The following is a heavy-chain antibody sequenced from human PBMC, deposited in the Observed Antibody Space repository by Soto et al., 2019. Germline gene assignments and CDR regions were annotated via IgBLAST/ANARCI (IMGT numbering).Heavy chain of an antibody. Sequence: GGSLRLSCAASGFTFSSYAMHWVRQAPGKGLEWVAVISYDGSNKYYADSVKGRFTISRDNSKNTLYLQMNSLRAEDTAVYYCARENDFWSGYPYYFDYWGQGTLVTVSS. J-gene: IGHJ4*02. CDR3: ARENDFWSGYPYYFDY. CDR2: ISYDGSNK. V-gene: IGHV3-30-3*01. CDR1: GFTFSSYA. D-gene: IGHD3-3*01.